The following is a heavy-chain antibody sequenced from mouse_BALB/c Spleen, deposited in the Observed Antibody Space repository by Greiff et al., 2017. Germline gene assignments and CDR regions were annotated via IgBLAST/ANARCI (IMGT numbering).Heavy chain of an antibody. J-gene: IGHJ4*01. CDR1: GYTFTDYA. CDR3: AREGYGYAMDY. D-gene: IGHD3-2*02. V-gene: IGHV1S137*01. Sequence: VQLQQSGAELVRPGVSVKISCKGSGYTFTDYAMHWVKQSHAKSLEWIGVISTYYGDASYNQKFKGKATMTVDKSSSTAYMELARLTSEDSAIYYCAREGYGYAMDYWGQGTSVTVSS. CDR2: ISTYYGDA.